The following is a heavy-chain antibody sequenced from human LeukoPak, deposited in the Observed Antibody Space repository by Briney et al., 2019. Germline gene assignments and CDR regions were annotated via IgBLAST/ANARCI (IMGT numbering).Heavy chain of an antibody. CDR2: INHSGST. Sequence: GSLRLSCAASGFTFSNAWMSWVRQPPGKGLEWIGEINHSGSTNYNPSLKSRVTISVDTSKNQFSLILSSVTAADTAVYYCARGSPATTTHWFDPWGQGTLVTVSS. J-gene: IGHJ5*02. V-gene: IGHV4-34*01. CDR3: ARGSPATTTHWFDP. CDR1: GFTFSNAW. D-gene: IGHD2-15*01.